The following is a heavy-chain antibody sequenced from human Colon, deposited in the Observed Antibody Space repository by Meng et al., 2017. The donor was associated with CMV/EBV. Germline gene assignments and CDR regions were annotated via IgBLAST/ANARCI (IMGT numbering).Heavy chain of an antibody. CDR1: GFTFSSYS. CDR3: ARESQGLVPTTYFDY. CDR2: ISSSSSSM. J-gene: IGHJ4*02. V-gene: IGHV3-48*04. Sequence: GGSLKISCAASGFTFSSYSMNWVRQAPGKGLEWVSYISSSSSSMYYADSVQGRFTISRDNAKNSLYLEMNSLRAEDTAVYYCARESQGLVPTTYFDYWGQGTLVTVSS. D-gene: IGHD6-19*01.